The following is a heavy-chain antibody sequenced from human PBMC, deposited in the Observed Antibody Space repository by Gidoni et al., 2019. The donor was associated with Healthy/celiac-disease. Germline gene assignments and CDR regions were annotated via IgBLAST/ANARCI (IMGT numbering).Heavy chain of an antibody. CDR2: ISAYNGNT. V-gene: IGHV1-18*01. J-gene: IGHJ4*02. CDR1: GYTFTNYV. CDR3: ARVERAFDD. D-gene: IGHD1-1*01. Sequence: QVQLVQSGAELKKPAASMKVSCKASGYTFTNYVISWVRQAPGQGLEWMGWISAYNGNTNYAQKLQDRVTMTTETSTSTAYMELRSLRSDDTAVYYCARVERAFDDWGQGTLVTVSS.